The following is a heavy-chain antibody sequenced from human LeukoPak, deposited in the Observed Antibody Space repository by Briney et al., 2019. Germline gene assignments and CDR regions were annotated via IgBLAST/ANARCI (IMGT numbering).Heavy chain of an antibody. J-gene: IGHJ4*02. CDR1: GYSISSGYY. D-gene: IGHD3-3*01. CDR2: IYHSGST. V-gene: IGHV4-38-2*01. Sequence: SETLSLTCAVSGYSISSGYYWGWIRQPPGKGLEWIGSIYHSGSTNYNPSLKSRVTISVDTSKNQFSLKLSSVTAADTAVYYCASGYYSLDYWGQGTLVTVSS. CDR3: ASGYYSLDY.